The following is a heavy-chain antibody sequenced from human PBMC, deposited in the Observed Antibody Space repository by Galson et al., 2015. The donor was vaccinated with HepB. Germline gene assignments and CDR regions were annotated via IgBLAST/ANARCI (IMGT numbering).Heavy chain of an antibody. CDR1: GFTFSTSN. Sequence: SLRLSCAASGFTFSTSNMNWVRQAPGKGLEWVSYIGSLGNIYSADSVKGRFTISRDNAKNSLYLQMNSLRAEDTAVYFCARDHQWAFDTWGRGTMVTVSS. CDR3: ARDHQWAFDT. CDR2: IGSLGNI. J-gene: IGHJ3*02. V-gene: IGHV3-48*01. D-gene: IGHD2-8*01.